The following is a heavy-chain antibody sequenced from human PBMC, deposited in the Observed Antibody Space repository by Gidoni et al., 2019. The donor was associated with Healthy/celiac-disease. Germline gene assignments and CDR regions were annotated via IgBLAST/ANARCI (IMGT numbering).Heavy chain of an antibody. CDR2: IWYDGSNK. J-gene: IGHJ4*02. CDR1: GFTFSSDG. CDR3: ARGGDIVVVVAATGYYFDY. V-gene: IGHV3-33*01. D-gene: IGHD2-15*01. Sequence: QVQLVESGGGLVQPGRSLRLSCAASGFTFSSDGMHWVRQAPGKGLEWVAVIWYDGSNKYYADSVKGRFTISRDNSKNTLYLQMNSLRAEDTAVYYCARGGDIVVVVAATGYYFDYWGQGTLVTVSS.